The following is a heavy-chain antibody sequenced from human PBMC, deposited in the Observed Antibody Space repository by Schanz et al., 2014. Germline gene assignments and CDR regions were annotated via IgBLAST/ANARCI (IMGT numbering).Heavy chain of an antibody. CDR1: GFTFRSYG. D-gene: IGHD3-10*01. V-gene: IGHV3-33*03. CDR2: IWYDGSNK. Sequence: QVQLVESGGGVVQPGRSLRLSCAASGFTFRSYGMHWVRQAPGKGLEWVALIWYDGSNKYYAESVKGRFTISRDNPKNTLYLQMNSLRAEDTAVYYCARGPIPIQGVPMDFWGQGTLVTVSS. CDR3: ARGPIPIQGVPMDF. J-gene: IGHJ4*02.